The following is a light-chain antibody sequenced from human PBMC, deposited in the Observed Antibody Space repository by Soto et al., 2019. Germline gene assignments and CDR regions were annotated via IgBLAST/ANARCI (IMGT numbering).Light chain of an antibody. CDR1: QSVSSSF. CDR2: GAS. J-gene: IGKJ1*01. V-gene: IGKV3-20*01. CDR3: QHYNSYSEA. Sequence: EIVLKQSPGTLSLSPGERATLSCRASQSVSSSFLAWYQQKPGQAPRLLIYGASSRATGIPDRFSGSGSGTEFTLTISSLQPDDFATYYCQHYNSYSEAFGQGTKVDIK.